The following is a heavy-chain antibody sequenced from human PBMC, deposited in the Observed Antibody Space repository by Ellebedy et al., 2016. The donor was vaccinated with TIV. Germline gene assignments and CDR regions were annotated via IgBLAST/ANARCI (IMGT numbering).Heavy chain of an antibody. CDR3: ARVSYYYGSGDV. D-gene: IGHD3-10*01. CDR2: IYSGGST. V-gene: IGHV3-53*01. CDR1: GFTVSSNY. J-gene: IGHJ6*02. Sequence: PGGSLRLSCAASGFTVSSNYMSWVRQAPGKGLEWVSVIYSGGSTYYADSVKGRFTISRDNSNNTLYLQMNSLRAEDTAVYYCARVSYYYGSGDVWGQGTTVTVSS.